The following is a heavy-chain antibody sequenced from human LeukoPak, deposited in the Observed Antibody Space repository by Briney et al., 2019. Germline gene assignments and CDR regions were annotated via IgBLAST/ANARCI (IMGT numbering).Heavy chain of an antibody. CDR3: AREDFWSGYYYYYYYGMDV. V-gene: IGHV1-3*01. CDR2: INAGNGNT. Sequence: ASVKVSCKASGYTFTSYAIHWVRQAPGQRLEWMGWINAGNGNTKYSQKFQGRVTITRDTSASTAYMELSSLRSEDTAVYYCAREDFWSGYYYYYYYGMDVWGQGTTVTVSS. J-gene: IGHJ6*02. D-gene: IGHD3-3*01. CDR1: GYTFTSYA.